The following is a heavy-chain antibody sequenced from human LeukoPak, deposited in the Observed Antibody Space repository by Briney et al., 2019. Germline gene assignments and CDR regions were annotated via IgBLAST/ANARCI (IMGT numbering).Heavy chain of an antibody. J-gene: IGHJ4*02. CDR1: GFTFSNNA. V-gene: IGHV3-23*01. CDR2: ISYSGGTT. CDR3: ARNFGSGILDPWDS. D-gene: IGHD3-10*01. Sequence: PGGSLRLSCTASGFTFSNNAMSWVRQAPGKGLEWVSTISYSGGTTYHTDSVKGRFAISRDISKNTVYLQMNSLKAEDAAVYYCARNFGSGILDPWDSWGQGTLVTVSS.